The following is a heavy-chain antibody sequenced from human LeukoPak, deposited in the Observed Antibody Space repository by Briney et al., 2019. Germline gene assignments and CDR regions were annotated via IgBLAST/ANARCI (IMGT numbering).Heavy chain of an antibody. V-gene: IGHV3-23*01. Sequence: ETLSLTCTVSGGSISSYYWSWVRQAPGKGLEWVSAISGSGGSTYYADSVKGRFTISRDNSKNTLYLQMNSLRAEDTAVYYCAKDAWEPGDWGQGTLVTVSS. D-gene: IGHD1-26*01. CDR2: ISGSGGST. CDR3: AKDAWEPGD. J-gene: IGHJ4*02. CDR1: GGSISSYY.